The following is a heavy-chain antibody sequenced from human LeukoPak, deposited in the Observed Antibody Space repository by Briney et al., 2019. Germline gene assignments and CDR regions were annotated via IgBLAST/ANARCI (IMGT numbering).Heavy chain of an antibody. V-gene: IGHV4-59*08. CDR3: ARLASGSYGPLTPFDY. J-gene: IGHJ4*02. CDR1: GGSFSGYY. Sequence: SESLSLTCAVSGGSFSGYYWSWIRQPPGKGLEWIGDIYYSGSTSYNPSLKSRVTISVDTSNNQFSLRLSSVTAADTAVYYSARLASGSYGPLTPFDYWGQGTLVTVSS. D-gene: IGHD1-26*01. CDR2: IYYSGST.